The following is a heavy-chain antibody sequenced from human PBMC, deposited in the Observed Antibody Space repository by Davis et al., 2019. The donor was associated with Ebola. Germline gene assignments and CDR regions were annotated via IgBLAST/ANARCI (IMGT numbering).Heavy chain of an antibody. CDR3: AKVGSGWYFDTDY. Sequence: PGGSLRLSCAASGFTFSSYGMHWVRQAPGKGLEWVAVISYDGSNKYYADSVKGRFTISRDNSKNTLYLQMNSLRAEDTAVYYCAKVGSGWYFDTDYWGQGTLVTVSS. J-gene: IGHJ4*02. D-gene: IGHD6-19*01. V-gene: IGHV3-30*18. CDR1: GFTFSSYG. CDR2: ISYDGSNK.